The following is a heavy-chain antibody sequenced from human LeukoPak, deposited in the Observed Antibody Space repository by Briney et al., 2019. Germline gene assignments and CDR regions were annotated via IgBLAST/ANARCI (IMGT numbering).Heavy chain of an antibody. J-gene: IGHJ3*02. V-gene: IGHV4-59*01. CDR1: GDSISPNF. D-gene: IGHD3-10*01. CDR2: IFDSGST. CDR3: ARDPYGPPDAFDI. Sequence: SETLSLTCSVSGDSISPNFWTWIRQPPGKGLEWIGYIFDSGSTNYNPSLKSRVTISLDTFKNQFSLKLDSVTAADTAVYFCARDPYGPPDAFDIWGQGTTVTVSS.